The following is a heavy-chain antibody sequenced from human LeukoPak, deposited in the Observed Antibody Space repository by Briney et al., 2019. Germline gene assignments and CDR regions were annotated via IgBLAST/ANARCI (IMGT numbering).Heavy chain of an antibody. CDR2: IRYDGSNK. CDR3: AKDQWGGNSERRPSYYYYMDV. V-gene: IGHV3-30*02. D-gene: IGHD4-23*01. J-gene: IGHJ6*03. CDR1: GFTFSSYG. Sequence: GGSLRLSCAASGFTFSSYGMHWVRQAPAKGLEWVAFIRYDGSNKYYADSVKGRFTISRDNSKNTLYLQMNSLRAEDTAVYYCAKDQWGGNSERRPSYYYYMDVWGKGTTVTVSS.